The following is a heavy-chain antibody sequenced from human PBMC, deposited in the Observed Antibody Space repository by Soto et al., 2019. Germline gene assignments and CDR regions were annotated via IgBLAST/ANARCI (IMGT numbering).Heavy chain of an antibody. Sequence: QVQLVESGGGVVQPGGSLRLSCAASGFTFGTYAMHWVRQAPGKGLEWVALISYDGSNKYYADSVKGRFTISRDNSKNTLYLQMNSLRPEDTAVFYCARDIQCFYYYYARDVWGQGTTVTVSS. CDR3: ARDIQCFYYYYARDV. V-gene: IGHV3-30*14. CDR1: GFTFGTYA. D-gene: IGHD6-19*01. J-gene: IGHJ6*02. CDR2: ISYDGSNK.